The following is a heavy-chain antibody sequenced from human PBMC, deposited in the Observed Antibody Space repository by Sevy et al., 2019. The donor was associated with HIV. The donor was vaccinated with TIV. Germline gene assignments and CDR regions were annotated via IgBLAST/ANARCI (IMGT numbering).Heavy chain of an antibody. CDR3: ADENAWGRGYS. D-gene: IGHD1-1*01. V-gene: IGHV4-59*08. Sequence: SETLSLTCTVSGGSITSLYWNWIRQPPGKGLEWIANIYYNGHINYNPSLKSRVTLSLDTSKNPYSLRLSSVTAADTAMYYGADENAWGRGYSWGQGTLVTVSS. CDR2: IYYNGHI. J-gene: IGHJ4*02. CDR1: GGSITSLY.